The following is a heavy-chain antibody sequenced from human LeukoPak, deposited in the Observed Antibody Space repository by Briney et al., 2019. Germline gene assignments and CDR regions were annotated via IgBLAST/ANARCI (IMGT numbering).Heavy chain of an antibody. V-gene: IGHV4-59*01. J-gene: IGHJ4*02. CDR2: IYYSGKT. D-gene: IGHD3-10*01. CDR1: GGSMNYNY. Sequence: SETLSLTCTVSGGSMNYNYWRWIRQPPGKGLEWVGYIYYSGKTKYNPSLKSRVTISIATSKNQFSLKLSSVTAADTAVYYCARDVMDRGGSIFDFWGQGTLVTVSS. CDR3: ARDVMDRGGSIFDF.